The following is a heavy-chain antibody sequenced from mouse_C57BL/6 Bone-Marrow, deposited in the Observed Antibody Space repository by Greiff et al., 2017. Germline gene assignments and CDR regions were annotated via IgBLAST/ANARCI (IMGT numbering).Heavy chain of an antibody. D-gene: IGHD1-1*01. V-gene: IGHV1-64*01. J-gene: IGHJ2*01. Sequence: QVQLQQPGAELVKPGASVKLSCKASGYTFTSYWMHWVKQRPGQGLEWIGMIHPNSGSTNYNEKFKSKATLTVDKSSSTAYMQLSSLTSEDAAVYYCAPTVVATGDFDYWGQGTTLTVSS. CDR2: IHPNSGST. CDR3: APTVVATGDFDY. CDR1: GYTFTSYW.